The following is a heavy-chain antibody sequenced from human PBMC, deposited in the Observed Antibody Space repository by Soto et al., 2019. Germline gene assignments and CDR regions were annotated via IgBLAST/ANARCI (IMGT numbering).Heavy chain of an antibody. V-gene: IGHV4-59*01. Sequence: PSETLSLTFTVSGGSIMRYYWSWIRQPPGKGLEWIGYIYYSGSASYNPSIKSRVTISVDMSRNQFSLKLTSVTPADTAVYYCASSTSYYYYYLDVWGKGTTVTVSS. CDR3: ASSTSYYYYYLDV. J-gene: IGHJ6*03. CDR2: IYYSGSA. D-gene: IGHD2-2*01. CDR1: GGSIMRYY.